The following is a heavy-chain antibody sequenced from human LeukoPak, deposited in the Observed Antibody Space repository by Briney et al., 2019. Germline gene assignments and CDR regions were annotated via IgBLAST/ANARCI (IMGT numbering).Heavy chain of an antibody. Sequence: ASVKVSCKASGYTFTGYYMHWVRQAPGQGLEWMGWINPNSGGTNYAQKFQGRVTMTRDTSISTAYMELSGLRSDDTAVYYCASFGPGGGDPFYSDYWGQGTLVTVPS. J-gene: IGHJ4*02. CDR1: GYTFTGYY. V-gene: IGHV1-2*02. CDR2: INPNSGGT. D-gene: IGHD4-17*01. CDR3: ASFGPGGGDPFYSDY.